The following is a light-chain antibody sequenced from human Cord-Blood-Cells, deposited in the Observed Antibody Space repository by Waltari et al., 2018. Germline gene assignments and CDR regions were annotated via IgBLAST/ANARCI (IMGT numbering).Light chain of an antibody. J-gene: IGLJ1*01. CDR1: SLRSYY. CDR2: GKN. CDR3: NSRDSSGNV. V-gene: IGLV3-19*01. Sequence: SSELTQDPAVSVALGQTVRITCQGDSLRSYYASWYQQKPGQAPVLVIYGKNNRHSGIPDRFSGSSSGNTASLTITGAQAEDEADYYCNSRDSSGNVFGTGTKVTVL.